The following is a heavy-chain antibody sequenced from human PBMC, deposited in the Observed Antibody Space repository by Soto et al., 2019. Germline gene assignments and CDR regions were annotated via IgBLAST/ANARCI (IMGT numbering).Heavy chain of an antibody. J-gene: IGHJ5*02. CDR1: AFSFSCYA. CDR3: AKGAVLRFLLNWFDP. CDR2: ISGSGGST. Sequence: RGSRTLSCAPAAFSFSCYAMGCVRLAEKKGLEWVSAISGSGGSTYYANSVKGRFTISRDNSKNTLYLQMNSLRAEDTAVYYCAKGAVLRFLLNWFDPWGQGTLVTVSS. D-gene: IGHD3-3*01. V-gene: IGHV3-23*01.